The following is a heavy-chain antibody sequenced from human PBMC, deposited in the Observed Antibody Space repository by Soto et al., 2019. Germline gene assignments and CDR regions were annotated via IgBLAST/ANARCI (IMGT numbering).Heavy chain of an antibody. V-gene: IGHV1-69*12. CDR3: ARDRGPSSGYYPYWFDP. CDR1: GGTFSSYA. J-gene: IGHJ5*02. Sequence: QVQLVQSGAEVKKPGSSVKVSCKASGGTFSSYAISWVRQAPGQGLEWMGEIIPIFGTANYAQKFQGRVTITADESTSTAHMELGSLRSEDTAVYYCARDRGPSSGYYPYWFDPWGQGTLVTVSS. D-gene: IGHD3-22*01. CDR2: IIPIFGTA.